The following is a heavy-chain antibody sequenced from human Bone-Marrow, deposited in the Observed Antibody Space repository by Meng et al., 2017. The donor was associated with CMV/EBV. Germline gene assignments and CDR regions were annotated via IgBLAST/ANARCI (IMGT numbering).Heavy chain of an antibody. CDR2: ISYGGLNE. D-gene: IGHD2-2*01. V-gene: IGHV3-30*04. Sequence: GGSLRLSCAASGFTFSSYNMHWVRQDRGKGPEWVAVISYGGLNEYYADSVKGRFTISRDESKKTLYLQMNDLRVEDTAIYYFAKDSITSLNYHYGLDVWGQGTTVTFSS. CDR3: AKDSITSLNYHYGLDV. CDR1: GFTFSSYN. J-gene: IGHJ6*02.